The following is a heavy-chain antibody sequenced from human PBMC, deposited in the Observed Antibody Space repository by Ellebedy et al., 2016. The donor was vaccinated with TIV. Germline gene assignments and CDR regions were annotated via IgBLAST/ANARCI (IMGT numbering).Heavy chain of an antibody. V-gene: IGHV3-23*01. CDR1: GFTFNSYA. Sequence: GESLKISCAASGFTFNSYAMSWVRQAPGKGLEWVSTISNTGSRTYYADSVEGRFIISRDNSKRTLYLQMNSLRAEDTAVYYCATDRGYFTFDYWGQGSLITVSS. J-gene: IGHJ4*02. CDR3: ATDRGYFTFDY. D-gene: IGHD3-9*01. CDR2: ISNTGSRT.